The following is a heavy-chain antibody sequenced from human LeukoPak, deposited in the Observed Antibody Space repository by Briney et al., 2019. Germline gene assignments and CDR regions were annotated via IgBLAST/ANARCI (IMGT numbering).Heavy chain of an antibody. J-gene: IGHJ3*02. D-gene: IGHD3-16*02. CDR1: GFTCSTYV. V-gene: IGHV3-23*01. CDR2: ILHNGDST. CDR3: ARLSSFAFDI. Sequence: QSGGSLRLSCAASGFTCSTYVMSWVRQAPGKGLEWLSLILHNGDSTYYADSVKGRFTISRDNSKNTLHLQMNSLRAEDTAVYYCARLSSFAFDIWGQGTMVTVSS.